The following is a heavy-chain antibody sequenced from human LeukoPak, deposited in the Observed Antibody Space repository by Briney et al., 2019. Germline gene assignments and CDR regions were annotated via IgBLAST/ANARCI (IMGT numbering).Heavy chain of an antibody. D-gene: IGHD6-13*01. J-gene: IGHJ4*02. CDR2: ISGSGGST. CDR1: GFTFSSYS. V-gene: IGHV3-23*01. CDR3: AKGGYSSGWYVDSYFDY. Sequence: GGSLTLSCAASGFTFSSYSMSWVRQAPGKGLEWVSAISGSGGSTYYADSVKGRFTISRDNSKNTLYLQMNSLRAEDTAVYYCAKGGYSSGWYVDSYFDYWGQGTLVTVSS.